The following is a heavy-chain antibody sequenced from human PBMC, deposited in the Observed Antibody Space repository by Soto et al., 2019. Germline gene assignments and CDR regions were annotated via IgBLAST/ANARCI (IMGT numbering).Heavy chain of an antibody. CDR3: ARGDVVVLTATSNFDY. CDR1: GFTFSSYT. V-gene: IGHV3-21*01. Sequence: GGSLRLSCAASGFTFSSYTMKWVRQAPGKGLEWVASISSSYYIKYADSVKGRFTISRDNAKNSLYLQMNSLRAEDTAVYYCARGDVVVLTATSNFDYWGQGTLVTVSS. CDR2: ISSSYYI. J-gene: IGHJ4*02. D-gene: IGHD2-21*02.